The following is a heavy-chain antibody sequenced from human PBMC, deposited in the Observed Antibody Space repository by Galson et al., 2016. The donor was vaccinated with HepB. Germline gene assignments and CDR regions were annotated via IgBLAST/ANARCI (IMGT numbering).Heavy chain of an antibody. J-gene: IGHJ4*02. Sequence: SLRLSCAASGFSFTSYGMHWVRQAPGKGLEWVAVIWYDGSDKYYGDSVKGRFTISRDNRKTTLFLQMNSLRAEDTALYYCARDPFDYWGQGTLVTVSS. V-gene: IGHV3-33*01. CDR3: ARDPFDY. CDR1: GFSFTSYG. CDR2: IWYDGSDK.